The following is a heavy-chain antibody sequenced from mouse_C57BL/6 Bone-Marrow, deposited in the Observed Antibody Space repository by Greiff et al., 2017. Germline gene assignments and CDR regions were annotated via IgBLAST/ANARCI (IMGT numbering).Heavy chain of an antibody. CDR1: GYAFSSSW. V-gene: IGHV1-82*01. D-gene: IGHD1-1*01. CDR2: IYPGDGDT. Sequence: QVQLQQSGPELVKPGASVKISCKASGYAFSSSWMNWVKQRPGKGLEWIGRIYPGDGDTNYNEKFKGKATLTADKSSSTAYMELRSLTSEDSAVYFCARSYGSSWYFDVWGTGTTVTVSS. CDR3: ARSYGSSWYFDV. J-gene: IGHJ1*03.